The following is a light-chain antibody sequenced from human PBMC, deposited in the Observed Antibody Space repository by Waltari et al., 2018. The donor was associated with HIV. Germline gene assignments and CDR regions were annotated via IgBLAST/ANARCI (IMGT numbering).Light chain of an antibody. CDR3: QVWEVSGDHPV. V-gene: IGLV3-21*01. J-gene: IGLJ3*02. CDR1: NMESKS. CDR2: DDR. Sequence: SYVLTQPPSVSVAPGKTASINCWRNNMESKSVHWYQQKPGQSPVLVIYDDRDRPSGIPGRFSGSNSGNTATLTISRVEAGDEADYYCQVWEVSGDHPVFGGGTKLTVL.